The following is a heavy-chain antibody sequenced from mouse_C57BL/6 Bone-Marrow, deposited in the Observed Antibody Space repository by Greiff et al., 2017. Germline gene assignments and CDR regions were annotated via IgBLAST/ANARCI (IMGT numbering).Heavy chain of an antibody. CDR1: GFNIKDDY. J-gene: IGHJ3*01. V-gene: IGHV14-4*01. D-gene: IGHD2-4*01. Sequence: VQLQQSGAELVRPGASVKLSCTASGFNIKDDYMPWVKQRPEQGLEWIGWIDPENGDTEYASKFQGKATITADTSSNTAYLQLSSLTSEDTAVYYCTRYDYDRAYWGQGTLVTVSA. CDR3: TRYDYDRAY. CDR2: IDPENGDT.